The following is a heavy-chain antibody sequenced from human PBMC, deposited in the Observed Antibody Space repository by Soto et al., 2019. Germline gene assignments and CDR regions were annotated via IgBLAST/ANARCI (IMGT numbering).Heavy chain of an antibody. CDR1: GGTFSSYA. CDR3: ASPLGGDYDFWSGPAAPFDY. Sequence: GASVKVSCKASGGTFSSYAISWVRQAPGQGLEWMGGIIPIFGTANYAQKFQGRVTITADKSASTAYMELSSLRSEDTAVYYCASPLGGDYDFWSGPAAPFDYWGQGTLVTVSS. J-gene: IGHJ4*02. V-gene: IGHV1-69*06. CDR2: IIPIFGTA. D-gene: IGHD3-3*01.